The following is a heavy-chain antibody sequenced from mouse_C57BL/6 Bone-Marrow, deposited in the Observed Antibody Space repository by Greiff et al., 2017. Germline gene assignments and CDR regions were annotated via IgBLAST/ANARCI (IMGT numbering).Heavy chain of an antibody. V-gene: IGHV14-4*01. J-gene: IGHJ2*01. Sequence: DVKLVESGAELVRPGASVKLSCTASGFNIKDDYMHWVKQRPEQGLEWIGWIDPENGDTEYASKFQGKATITAATSSNTAYLQLSSLTSEDTAVYYCTGLLYPRYFDYWGQGTTLTVSS. D-gene: IGHD2-1*01. CDR1: GFNIKDDY. CDR2: IDPENGDT. CDR3: TGLLYPRYFDY.